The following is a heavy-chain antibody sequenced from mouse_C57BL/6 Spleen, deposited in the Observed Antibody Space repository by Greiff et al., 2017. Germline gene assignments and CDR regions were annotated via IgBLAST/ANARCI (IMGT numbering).Heavy chain of an antibody. Sequence: EVKLLESGPGLVKPSQSLSLTCSVTGYSITSGYYWNWIRQFPGNKLAWMGYISSDGSNNYNPSLKNRISITRDTSKNHFFLKLKSVTTEDTATYYGARPYYPWYFDVWGTGTTVTVSS. CDR1: GYSITSGYY. J-gene: IGHJ1*03. CDR3: ARPYYPWYFDV. V-gene: IGHV3-6*01. CDR2: ISSDGSN. D-gene: IGHD2-10*01.